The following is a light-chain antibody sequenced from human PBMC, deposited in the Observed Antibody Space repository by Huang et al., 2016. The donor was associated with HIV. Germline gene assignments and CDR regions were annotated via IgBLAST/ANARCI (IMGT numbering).Light chain of an antibody. CDR3: QQRSNWPPRGT. V-gene: IGKV3-11*01. CDR2: DAS. Sequence: EIVLTQSPATLSLSPGERATLSCRASQSVSSYLAWYQQKPGQAPRRLNYDASNRATGIPARFSGSGSGTDFTLTISSLEPEDFAVYYCQQRSNWPPRGTFGPGTKVDIK. J-gene: IGKJ3*01. CDR1: QSVSSY.